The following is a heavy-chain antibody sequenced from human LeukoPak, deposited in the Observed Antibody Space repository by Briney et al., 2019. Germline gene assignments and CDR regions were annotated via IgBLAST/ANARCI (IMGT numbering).Heavy chain of an antibody. J-gene: IGHJ3*02. D-gene: IGHD3-10*01. Sequence: GGSLRLPCAASGFTFSSYAMHWVRQAPGKGLEYVSAISSNGGSTYYANSVKGRFTISRDNSKNTLYLQMGSLRAEDMAVYYCARATYCGSGSYLPFYAFDIWGQGTMVTVSS. CDR2: ISSNGGST. CDR3: ARATYCGSGSYLPFYAFDI. CDR1: GFTFSSYA. V-gene: IGHV3-64*01.